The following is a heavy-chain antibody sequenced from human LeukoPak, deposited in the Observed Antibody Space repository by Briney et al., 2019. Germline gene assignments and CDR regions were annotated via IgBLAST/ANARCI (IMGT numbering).Heavy chain of an antibody. J-gene: IGHJ5*01. D-gene: IGHD6-19*01. CDR1: GFTFSSYA. CDR3: VRSKVVAEAGKSWFDP. Sequence: GGSLRLSCAASGFTFSSYAMSWVRQAPGKGLEWVATISQDGSQKYLADFVKGRFTISRDNGRNSLYLQMSSLRGDDTAIYYCVRSKVVAEAGKSWFDPWGQGTRVTVTS. V-gene: IGHV3-7*01. CDR2: ISQDGSQK.